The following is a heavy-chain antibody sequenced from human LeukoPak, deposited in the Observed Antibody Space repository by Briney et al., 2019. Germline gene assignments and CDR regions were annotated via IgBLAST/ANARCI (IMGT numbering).Heavy chain of an antibody. CDR3: AKSRSGSANWALQIFDN. D-gene: IGHD1-1*01. J-gene: IGHJ4*02. CDR1: GSTFRDYW. Sequence: GGSLRLSCAASGSTFRDYWMSWVRQAPGKGLEWVAVISYDGSNKYYADSVKGRFTISRDNSKNTLYLQMNSLRAEDTAVYYCAKSRSGSANWALQIFDNWGQGTLVTVSS. CDR2: ISYDGSNK. V-gene: IGHV3-30*18.